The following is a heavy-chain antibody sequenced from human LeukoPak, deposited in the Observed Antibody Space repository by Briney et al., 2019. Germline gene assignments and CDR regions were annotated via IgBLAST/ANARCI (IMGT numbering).Heavy chain of an antibody. CDR3: ARRKKDRVTMVRGVMARNWYFDL. D-gene: IGHD3-10*01. J-gene: IGHJ2*01. V-gene: IGHV4-34*01. Sequence: PGGSLRLSCTVSGFTVSSNSMSWIRQPPGKGLEWIGEINHSGSTNYNPSLKSRVTISVDTSKNQFSLKLSSVTAADTAVYYCARRKKDRVTMVRGVMARNWYFDLWGRGTLVTVSS. CDR1: GFTVSSNS. CDR2: INHSGST.